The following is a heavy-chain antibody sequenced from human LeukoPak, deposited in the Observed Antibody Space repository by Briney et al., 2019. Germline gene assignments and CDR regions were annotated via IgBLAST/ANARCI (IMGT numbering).Heavy chain of an antibody. Sequence: GESLKISCEASGYDFDNERIGWVRQMSGKGLEWMGIIYPGDSDTRYSPSFQGQVTISVDKSISTAYLQWSSLKASDTAMYYCAVEERGYSGYDLRYWGQGTLVTVSS. CDR1: GYDFDNER. J-gene: IGHJ4*02. V-gene: IGHV5-51*01. CDR3: AVEERGYSGYDLRY. CDR2: IYPGDSDT. D-gene: IGHD5-12*01.